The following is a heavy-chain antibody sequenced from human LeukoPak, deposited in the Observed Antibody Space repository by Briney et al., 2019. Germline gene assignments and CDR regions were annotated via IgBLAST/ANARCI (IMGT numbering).Heavy chain of an antibody. Sequence: PGGSLSLSCTTSGLTFADYAMSWVRKAPGKGLEWVTFIRNKANGGTTEYAASVKGRFTISRVDSKTIAYLQMNSLKTEDTAVYYCTTGSYHESSGYRFDYWGQGTLVTVSS. V-gene: IGHV3-49*04. CDR2: IRNKANGGTT. J-gene: IGHJ4*02. D-gene: IGHD3-22*01. CDR3: TTGSYHESSGYRFDY. CDR1: GLTFADYA.